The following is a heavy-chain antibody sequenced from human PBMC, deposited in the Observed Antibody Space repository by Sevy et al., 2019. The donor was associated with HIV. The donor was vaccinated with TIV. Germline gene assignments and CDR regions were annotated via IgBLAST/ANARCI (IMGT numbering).Heavy chain of an antibody. D-gene: IGHD3-10*01. CDR1: GLTFSTYS. CDR3: ASPLPFYYGSGNDEFDY. J-gene: IGHJ4*02. V-gene: IGHV3-48*01. CDR2: ISSSSSTI. Sequence: GGSLRLSCAASGLTFSTYSMNWVRQAPGKGLEWVSYISSSSSTIYYADSVKGRFTISRDNAKNSQYLQMNSLRAEDTAVYYCASPLPFYYGSGNDEFDYWGRGTLVTVSS.